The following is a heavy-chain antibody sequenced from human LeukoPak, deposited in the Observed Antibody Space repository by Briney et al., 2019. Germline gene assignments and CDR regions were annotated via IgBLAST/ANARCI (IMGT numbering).Heavy chain of an antibody. Sequence: SETLSLTCSVSGGSIRGYYWSWIRQPPGKGLGWIGYISDSGTTNYNPSPKSRVTISVDTSKNQFSLKLSSVTAADTAVYYCARYCSSTSCSGPYHFDCWGQGTLVTVSS. CDR1: GGSIRGYY. D-gene: IGHD2-2*01. CDR3: ARYCSSTSCSGPYHFDC. V-gene: IGHV4-59*01. J-gene: IGHJ4*02. CDR2: ISDSGTT.